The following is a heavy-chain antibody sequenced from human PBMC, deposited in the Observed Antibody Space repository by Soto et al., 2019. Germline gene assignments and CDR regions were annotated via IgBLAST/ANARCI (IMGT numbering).Heavy chain of an antibody. Sequence: GGSLRLSGAASGFTFSSYAMNWVRQAPGKGLEWVSVISGSGGSTYYADSVKGRFTISRDNSKNTLYLQMNSLRAEDTAVYYCAKRTTGWYFDLWGRGTLVTVSS. CDR2: ISGSGGST. CDR1: GFTFSSYA. J-gene: IGHJ2*01. CDR3: AKRTTGWYFDL. V-gene: IGHV3-23*01.